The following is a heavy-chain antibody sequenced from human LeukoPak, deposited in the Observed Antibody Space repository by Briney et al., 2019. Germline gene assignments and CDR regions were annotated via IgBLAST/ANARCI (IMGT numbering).Heavy chain of an antibody. D-gene: IGHD3-10*01. CDR3: ERGGFDTIGFDY. J-gene: IGHJ4*02. Sequence: SGGSLRLSCSASGFTFSSYWMHWVRQAPGKGLVWVSRINSDGSTTTYADSVRGRFTISRDNAKHTLYLQMNSLRAEDTAVYYCERGGFDTIGFDYWGQGTLVTVSS. CDR2: INSDGSTT. CDR1: GFTFSSYW. V-gene: IGHV3-74*01.